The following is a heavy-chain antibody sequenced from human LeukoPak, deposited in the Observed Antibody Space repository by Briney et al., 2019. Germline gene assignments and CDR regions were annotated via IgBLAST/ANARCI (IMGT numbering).Heavy chain of an antibody. CDR2: TYYRSKWYN. CDR1: GDSVSSNSAA. V-gene: IGHV6-1*01. Sequence: SQTLSPTCAISGDSVSSNSAAWNWIRQSPSRGLEWLGRTYYRSKWYNDYAVSVKSRITINPDTSKNQFSLQLNSVTPEDTAVYYCVRDLTVTTLRWFDPWGQGTLVTVSS. CDR3: VRDLTVTTLRWFDP. J-gene: IGHJ5*02. D-gene: IGHD4-17*01.